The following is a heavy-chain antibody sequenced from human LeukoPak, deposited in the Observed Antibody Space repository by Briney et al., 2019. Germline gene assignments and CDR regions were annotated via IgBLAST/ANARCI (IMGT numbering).Heavy chain of an antibody. Sequence: ASVKVSCKTSGYTFSSYGFSWVRQAPGQGLEWMGWISAYNGNTNYAQKLQGRVTMTTDTSTSTAYMELRSLRSDDTAVYYCARSPVLRYYYDSSGYYPLGYWGQGTLVTVSS. J-gene: IGHJ4*02. CDR3: ARSPVLRYYYDSSGYYPLGY. CDR1: GYTFSSYG. CDR2: ISAYNGNT. V-gene: IGHV1-18*01. D-gene: IGHD3-22*01.